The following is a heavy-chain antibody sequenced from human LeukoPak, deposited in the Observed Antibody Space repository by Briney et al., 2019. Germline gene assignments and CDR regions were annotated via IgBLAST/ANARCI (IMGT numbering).Heavy chain of an antibody. Sequence: SETLSLTCTVSGGXXSSYYWSWIRXPXGXXXXXXGYIYYSGSTNYNPSLKSRVTISVDTSKNQFSLRLSSVTAADTAVYYCARALRQQLVTGWFDPWGQGTLVTVSS. CDR1: GGXXSSYY. J-gene: IGHJ5*02. CDR2: IYYSGST. CDR3: ARALRQQLVTGWFDP. V-gene: IGHV4-59*01. D-gene: IGHD6-13*01.